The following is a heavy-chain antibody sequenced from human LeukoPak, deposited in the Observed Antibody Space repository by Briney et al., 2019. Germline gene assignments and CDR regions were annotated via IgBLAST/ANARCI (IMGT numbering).Heavy chain of an antibody. J-gene: IGHJ4*02. CDR1: GFTFSNYA. CDR2: ILGSGGST. CDR3: AKWGDNDVLTGYYVPDY. Sequence: GASLRLSCAASGFTFSNYAMSWVRQAPGKRLEWVSAILGSGGSTYYADSVKGRFTVSRDNPKSTLYLQMNSLRAEDTALYYCAKWGDNDVLTGYYVPDYWGQGTLVTVSS. D-gene: IGHD3-9*01. V-gene: IGHV3-23*01.